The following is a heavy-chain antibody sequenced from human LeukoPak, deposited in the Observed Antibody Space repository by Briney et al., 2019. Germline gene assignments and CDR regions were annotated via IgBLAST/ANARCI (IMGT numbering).Heavy chain of an antibody. CDR3: ARAPYCSGKTCSFDF. D-gene: IGHD2-15*01. Sequence: GGSLRLSCAASGFTFSGFAMSWVRQAPGKGLEWVSTISGSASSTYSADSVKGRFTISRDNSENTLDLQMNSLRAEDTAVYYCARAPYCSGKTCSFDFWGQGTLVTVSS. CDR1: GFTFSGFA. CDR2: ISGSASST. V-gene: IGHV3-23*01. J-gene: IGHJ4*02.